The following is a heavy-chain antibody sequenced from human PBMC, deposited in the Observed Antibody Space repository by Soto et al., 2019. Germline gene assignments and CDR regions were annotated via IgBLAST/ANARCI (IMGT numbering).Heavy chain of an antibody. CDR3: AHLATVGTLAHYGMDV. CDR2: IYWNDDK. V-gene: IGHV2-5*01. D-gene: IGHD4-17*01. J-gene: IGHJ6*02. CDR1: GFSLSTSGVG. Sequence: SGPTLVNPTQTLTLTCTFSGFSLSTSGVGVGWIRQPPGKALEWLALIYWNDDKRYSPSLKSRLTITKDTSKNQVVLTMTNMDPVDTATYYCAHLATVGTLAHYGMDVWGQGTTVTVSS.